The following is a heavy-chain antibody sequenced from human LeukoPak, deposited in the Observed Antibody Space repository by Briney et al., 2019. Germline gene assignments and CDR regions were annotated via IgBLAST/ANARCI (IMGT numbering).Heavy chain of an antibody. Sequence: ASVKVSCKASGGTISSYDISWVRQAPGQGLEWMGIINPSGGSTSYAQKFQGRVTMTRDTSTSTVYMELSSLRSEDTAVYYCARSPPVIAAAANYFDYWGQGTLVTVSS. CDR3: ARSPPVIAAAANYFDY. CDR2: INPSGGST. V-gene: IGHV1-46*01. CDR1: GGTISSYD. D-gene: IGHD6-13*01. J-gene: IGHJ4*02.